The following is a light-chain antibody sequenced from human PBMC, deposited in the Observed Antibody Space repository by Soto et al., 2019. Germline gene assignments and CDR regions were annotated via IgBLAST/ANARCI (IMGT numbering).Light chain of an antibody. V-gene: IGLV1-44*01. CDR1: GSSIGTNT. J-gene: IGLJ2*01. Sequence: QSVLTQPASASGTPGQRVTISCSGSGSSIGTNTVNWYRQLPGTAPKLLIYGDNQRPSGVPASFSGSKSGTSASLAISGLQSEDEADDYCAAWDGSLNNVLFGGGTKVTVL. CDR2: GDN. CDR3: AAWDGSLNNVL.